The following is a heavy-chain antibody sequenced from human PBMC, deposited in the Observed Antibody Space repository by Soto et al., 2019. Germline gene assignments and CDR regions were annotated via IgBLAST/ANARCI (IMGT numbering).Heavy chain of an antibody. CDR1: GGSISSGGYS. CDR2: MYHSGST. Sequence: PSETLSLTCAVSGGSISSGGYSWSWIRQPPGEGLEWIGYMYHSGSTYYNPSLKSRVTISIDRSKNQFSLKLSSVTAADTAVYYCARDKITGLFDYWGQGTMVTVPQ. D-gene: IGHD2-8*02. J-gene: IGHJ4*02. V-gene: IGHV4-30-2*01. CDR3: ARDKITGLFDY.